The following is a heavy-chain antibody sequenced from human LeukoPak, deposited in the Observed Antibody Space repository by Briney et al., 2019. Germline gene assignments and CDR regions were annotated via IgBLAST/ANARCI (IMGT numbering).Heavy chain of an antibody. D-gene: IGHD3-22*01. CDR1: GFTFSSYN. Sequence: PGGSLRLSCVASGFTFSSYNINWVRQAPGKGLEWVSSISSSGDYIYYADSVKGRFTISRDNAKNSLYLQMNSLRAEDTAAYYCARNLKNYYDSNGHFDYWGQGTLVTVSS. CDR3: ARNLKNYYDSNGHFDY. CDR2: ISSSGDYI. V-gene: IGHV3-21*01. J-gene: IGHJ4*02.